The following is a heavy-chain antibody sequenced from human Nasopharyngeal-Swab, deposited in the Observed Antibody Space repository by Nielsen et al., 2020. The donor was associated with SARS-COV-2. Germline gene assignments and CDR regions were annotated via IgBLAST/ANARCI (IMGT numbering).Heavy chain of an antibody. CDR1: GYTFTSYD. CDR3: ARVPIRCSSTSCYEEGGIDY. V-gene: IGHV1-8*01. CDR2: MNPNSGNT. J-gene: IGHJ4*01. Sequence: ASVKVSCKASGYTFTSYDINWVRQATGQGLEWMGWMNPNSGNTGYAQKFQGRVTMTRNTSISTAYMELSSLRSEDTAVYYCARVPIRCSSTSCYEEGGIDYWGHGTLVTVSS. D-gene: IGHD2-2*01.